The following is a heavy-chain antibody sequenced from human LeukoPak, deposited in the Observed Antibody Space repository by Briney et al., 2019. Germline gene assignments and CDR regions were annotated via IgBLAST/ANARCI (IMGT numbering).Heavy chain of an antibody. CDR3: ARAYDPATGKDV. D-gene: IGHD5-12*01. J-gene: IGHJ6*04. CDR2: IYTSGST. Sequence: SQTLSLTCTVSGGSISSGSYYWSWIRQPAGKGLEWIGRIYTSGSTNYNPSLKSRVTISVDTSKNQFSLKLSSVTAADTAVYYCARAYDPATGKDVGGKGTTVTVSS. V-gene: IGHV4-61*02. CDR1: GGSISSGSYY.